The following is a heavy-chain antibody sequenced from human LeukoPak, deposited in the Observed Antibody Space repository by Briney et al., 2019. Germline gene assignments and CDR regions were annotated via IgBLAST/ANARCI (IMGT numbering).Heavy chain of an antibody. CDR1: GFTFSSYA. V-gene: IGHV3-64*01. CDR3: ARRAKDGCFDY. J-gene: IGHJ4*02. CDR2: ISSNGGST. D-gene: IGHD5-24*01. Sequence: GGSLRLSCAASGFTFSSYAMHWVRQAPGKGPEYVSAISSNGGSTYYANSVKGRFTISRDNSKNTLYLQMGSLRAEDMAVYYCARRAKDGCFDYWGQGTLVTVSS.